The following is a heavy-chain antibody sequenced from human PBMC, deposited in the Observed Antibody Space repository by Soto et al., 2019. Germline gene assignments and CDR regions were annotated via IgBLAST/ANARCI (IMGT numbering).Heavy chain of an antibody. J-gene: IGHJ6*03. Sequence: ASVKVACKASGYTFTSYAVSWVRQAHGQGLEWMGWINTNTGNPTYAQGFTGRFVFSLDTSVSTAYLQICSLKAEDTAVYYCARAVTTYYYYYMDVWGKGTTVTVSS. CDR3: ARAVTTYYYYYMDV. CDR2: INTNTGNP. CDR1: GYTFTSYA. V-gene: IGHV7-4-1*01. D-gene: IGHD4-17*01.